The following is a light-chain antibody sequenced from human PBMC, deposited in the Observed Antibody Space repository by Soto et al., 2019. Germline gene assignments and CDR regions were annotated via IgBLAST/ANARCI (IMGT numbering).Light chain of an antibody. V-gene: IGKV1-39*01. J-gene: IGKJ2*01. Sequence: DIQMTQSPSSLSASVADRVTITCRVSQSIGNYLNWYQQKPGKAPKLLIYGASSLESGVPSTFSGSGSGTDFTLTISSLQPEDFATYYCQQTYSTPPTFGQGTYLEIK. CDR2: GAS. CDR1: QSIGNY. CDR3: QQTYSTPPT.